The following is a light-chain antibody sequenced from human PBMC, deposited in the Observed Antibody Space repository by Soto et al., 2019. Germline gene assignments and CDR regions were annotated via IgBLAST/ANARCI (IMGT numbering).Light chain of an antibody. CDR2: GAS. J-gene: IGKJ1*01. Sequence: EVVMTQSPATLSVSPGERATLSCRASQSVSSNLAWYQHNPGQAPRLLIYGASTRATGIPARFSGSGSGTEFTLTITSLQSEDFAVYYCQHYNNWPRTFGQGTKVEIK. CDR1: QSVSSN. V-gene: IGKV3-15*01. CDR3: QHYNNWPRT.